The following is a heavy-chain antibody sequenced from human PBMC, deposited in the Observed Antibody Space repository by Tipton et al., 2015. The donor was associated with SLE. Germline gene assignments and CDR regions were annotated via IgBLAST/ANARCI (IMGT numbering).Heavy chain of an antibody. D-gene: IGHD2/OR15-2a*01. V-gene: IGHV4-39*07. J-gene: IGHJ3*01. CDR3: ARPVFCSSTTCQGAFHV. Sequence: TLSLTCTVSGGSLSSSDYSWGWVRQPPGKGLVCIGTMYYSARPEYNPSLNSRVTISVDTSKNQFSLRLTSVTAADTALYFCARPVFCSSTTCQGAFHVWGQGTMVTVSA. CDR1: GGSLSSSDYS. CDR2: MYYSARP.